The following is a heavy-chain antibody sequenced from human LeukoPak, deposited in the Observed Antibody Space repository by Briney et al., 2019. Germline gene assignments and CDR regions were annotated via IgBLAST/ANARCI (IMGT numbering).Heavy chain of an antibody. Sequence: PGGSLRLSCAASGFTFSSYGMHWVRQAPGKGLEWVSVIYSGGSTYYADSVKGRFTISRHNSKNTLYLQMNSLRAEDTAVYYCAMEASSSWQIDYWGQGTLVTVSS. CDR1: GFTFSSYG. J-gene: IGHJ4*02. D-gene: IGHD6-13*01. CDR2: IYSGGST. V-gene: IGHV3-66*01. CDR3: AMEASSSWQIDY.